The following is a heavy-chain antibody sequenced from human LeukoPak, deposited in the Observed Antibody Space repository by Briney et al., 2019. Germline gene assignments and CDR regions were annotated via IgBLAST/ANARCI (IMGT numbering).Heavy chain of an antibody. J-gene: IGHJ4*02. V-gene: IGHV5-51*01. CDR3: AISLGLSDTYWDF. D-gene: IGHD2-8*02. CDR2: IYPGDSDA. Sequence: GESLKISCKASGYSFTTYWIGWVRQMPGKGLEWGGIIYPGDSDARYNPSFQGQVTISVDTSITTAHLQWSSLRASDTAIYYCAISLGLSDTYWDFWGQGTLVTVTS. CDR1: GYSFTTYW.